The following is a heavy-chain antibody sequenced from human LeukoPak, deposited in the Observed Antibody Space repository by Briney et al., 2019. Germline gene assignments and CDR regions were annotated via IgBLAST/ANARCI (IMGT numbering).Heavy chain of an antibody. V-gene: IGHV3-23*01. CDR1: GFTFSSYA. CDR2: ISGSGGST. CDR3: ASRLLEWSNFDY. D-gene: IGHD3-3*01. Sequence: PGGSLRLSCAASGFTFSSYAMSWVRQAPGKGLGWVSAISGSGGSTYYADSVKGRFTISRDNSKNTLYLQMNSLRAEDTAVYYCASRLLEWSNFDYWGQGTLVTVSS. J-gene: IGHJ4*01.